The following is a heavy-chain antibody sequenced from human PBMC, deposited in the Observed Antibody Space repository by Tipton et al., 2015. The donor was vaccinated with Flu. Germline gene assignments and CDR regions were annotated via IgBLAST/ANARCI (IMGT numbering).Heavy chain of an antibody. CDR1: GGSFSGYY. J-gene: IGHJ4*02. CDR2: INHSGST. V-gene: IGHV4-34*01. Sequence: LRLSCSVYGGSFSGYYWTWIRQAPGKGLEWIGEINHSGSTHYSSSLKSRVTMSVDSSKNQFSLHLSSVTAADTAVYYCARVSPRRVTAIVVVMLPEGYFDSWGQGTLVTVSS. CDR3: ARVSPRRVTAIVVVMLPEGYFDS. D-gene: IGHD3-22*01.